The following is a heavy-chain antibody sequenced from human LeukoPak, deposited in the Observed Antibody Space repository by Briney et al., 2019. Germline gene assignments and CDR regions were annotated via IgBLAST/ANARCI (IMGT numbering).Heavy chain of an antibody. Sequence: SETLSLTCTVSGGSISSSSYYWGWIRQPPGKGLEWIGSISYSGSTYYNPSLKSPVTISVDTSKNQFFLKLSSVTAADTAVYYCVSPRGFSYGYFDYWGQGTLVTVSS. J-gene: IGHJ4*02. V-gene: IGHV4-39*01. CDR3: VSPRGFSYGYFDY. D-gene: IGHD5-18*01. CDR1: GGSISSSSYY. CDR2: ISYSGST.